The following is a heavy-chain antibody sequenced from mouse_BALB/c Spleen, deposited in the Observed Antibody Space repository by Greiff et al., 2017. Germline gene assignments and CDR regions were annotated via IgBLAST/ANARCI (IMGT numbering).Heavy chain of an antibody. CDR2: IDPSDSYT. V-gene: IGHV1S127*01. CDR3: TRRGNRDY. CDR1: GYTFTSYW. J-gene: IGHJ2*01. D-gene: IGHD2-1*01. Sequence: VQLQQPGAELVKPGASVKMSCKASGYTFTSYWMHWVKQRPGQGLEWIGVIDPSDSYTSYNQKFKGKATLTVDTSSSTAYMQLSSLTSEDSAVYYCTRRGNRDYWGQGTTLTVSS.